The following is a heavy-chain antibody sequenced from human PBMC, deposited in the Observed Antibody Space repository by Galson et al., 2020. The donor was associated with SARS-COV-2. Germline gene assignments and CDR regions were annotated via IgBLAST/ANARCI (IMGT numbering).Heavy chain of an antibody. Sequence: SLKISCAASGFPFDDYAMHWVRQVPGKGLEWVAAIRWNSGSLGYEDSVKGRFTISRANASHSLYLQMNSLRIDDTALYFCARDKYGGGHCFGGIDVWGRGTTVTVSS. CDR2: IRWNSGSL. CDR3: ARDKYGGGHCFGGIDV. J-gene: IGHJ6*01. D-gene: IGHD3-16*01. V-gene: IGHV3-9*01. CDR1: GFPFDDYA.